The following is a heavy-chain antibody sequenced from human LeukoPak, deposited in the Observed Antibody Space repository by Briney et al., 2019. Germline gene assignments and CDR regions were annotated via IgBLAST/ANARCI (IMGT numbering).Heavy chain of an antibody. CDR3: AKDQGAAAGFDY. CDR1: GFTFSDYY. V-gene: IGHV3-30*18. J-gene: IGHJ4*02. CDR2: ISYDGSNK. Sequence: GGSLRLSCAASGFTFSDYYMSWIRQAPGKGLEWVAVISYDGSNKYYADSVKGRFTISRDNSKNTLYLQMNSLRAEDTAVYYCAKDQGAAAGFDYWGQGTLVTVSS. D-gene: IGHD6-13*01.